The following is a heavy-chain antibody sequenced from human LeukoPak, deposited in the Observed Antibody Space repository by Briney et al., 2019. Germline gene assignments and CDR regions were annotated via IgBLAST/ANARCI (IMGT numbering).Heavy chain of an antibody. CDR2: INPNSGGT. CDR1: GYTFTGYY. J-gene: IGHJ4*02. D-gene: IGHD5-18*01. Sequence: ASVKVSCKASGYTFTGYYMHWVRQAPGQGLEWMGWINPNSGGTNCAQKFQGRVTMTRDTSISTAYMELSRLRSDDTAVYYCAAPDAGKGYGYYWGQGTLVTVSS. V-gene: IGHV1-2*02. CDR3: AAPDAGKGYGYY.